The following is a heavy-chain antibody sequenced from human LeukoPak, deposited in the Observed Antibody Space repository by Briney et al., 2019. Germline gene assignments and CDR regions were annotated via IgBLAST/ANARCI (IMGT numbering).Heavy chain of an antibody. CDR1: GFPFSSYA. CDR3: AKDLYDFWSGYYYLAPFDY. Sequence: PGGSRRLSWAASGFPFSSYAMSWVRQPPGKGLEGASVFINSGDNTYYADSVKGRFTISRDNSKNTLYLQMNSLRAEDTAVYYCAKDLYDFWSGYYYLAPFDYWGQGTLVTVSS. CDR2: FINSGDNT. V-gene: IGHV3-23*01. J-gene: IGHJ4*02. D-gene: IGHD3-3*01.